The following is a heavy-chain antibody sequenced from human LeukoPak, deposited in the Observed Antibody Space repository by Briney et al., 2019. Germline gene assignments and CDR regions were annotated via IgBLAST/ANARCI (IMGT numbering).Heavy chain of an antibody. CDR3: ARNSDGYIYYFDY. CDR2: IYYSGST. CDR1: GGFISSGDYY. J-gene: IGHJ4*02. V-gene: IGHV4-30-4*01. Sequence: SQTLSLTCTVYGGFISSGDYYWSWIRQPPGKGLEWIGYIYYSGSTYYNPSLKSRVTISVDTSKNQFSLKLSSVTAADTAVYYCARNSDGYIYYFDYWGQGTLFTVSS. D-gene: IGHD5-24*01.